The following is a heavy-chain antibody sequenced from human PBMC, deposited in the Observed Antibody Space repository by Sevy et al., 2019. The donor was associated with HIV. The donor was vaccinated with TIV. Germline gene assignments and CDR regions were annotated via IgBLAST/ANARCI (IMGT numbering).Heavy chain of an antibody. Sequence: GGSLRLSCAASGFTFNRYWMHWVRQAPGKGPVWLARIDGDGSATTYTDSVKGRFTISRDNAQDTLYLQMNSLRTEDTAIYYCARIATGHTFGLPDFWGQGTLVTVS. D-gene: IGHD1-1*01. CDR1: GFTFNRYW. V-gene: IGHV3-74*01. J-gene: IGHJ4*02. CDR3: ARIATGHTFGLPDF. CDR2: IDGDGSAT.